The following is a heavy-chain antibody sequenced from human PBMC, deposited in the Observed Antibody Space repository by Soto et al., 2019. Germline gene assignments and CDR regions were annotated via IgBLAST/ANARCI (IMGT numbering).Heavy chain of an antibody. Sequence: EVQLVESGGGLVQPGGSLRLSCAASGFTFSSYSMNWVRQAPGKGLEWVSYISSSSTIYYADSVKGRFTISRDNAKNSLYLQMNSLRAEDTAVYYCANGGNRDYWGQGTLVTVSS. CDR2: ISSSSTI. V-gene: IGHV3-48*01. D-gene: IGHD2-15*01. CDR3: ANGGNRDY. J-gene: IGHJ4*02. CDR1: GFTFSSYS.